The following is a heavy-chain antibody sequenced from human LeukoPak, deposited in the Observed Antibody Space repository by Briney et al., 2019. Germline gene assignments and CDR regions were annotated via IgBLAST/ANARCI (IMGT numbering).Heavy chain of an antibody. CDR1: GGSISSGGYS. D-gene: IGHD3-22*01. J-gene: IGHJ4*02. CDR2: IYHSGST. CDR3: ASNSGYYYYDY. V-gene: IGHV4-30-2*01. Sequence: SETLSLTCAVSGGSISSGGYSWSWIRQPPGKGLEWIGYIYHSGSTYYNPSLKSRVTISVDRSKNQFSLKLSSVTAADTAVYYCASNSGYYYYDYWGQGTLVTVSS.